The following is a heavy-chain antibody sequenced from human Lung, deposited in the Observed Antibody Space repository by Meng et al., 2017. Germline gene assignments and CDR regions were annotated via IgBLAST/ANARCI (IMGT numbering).Heavy chain of an antibody. CDR2: INTNTGNP. D-gene: IGHD1-1*01. CDR3: ARDPSGNERWSWFDP. V-gene: IGHV7-4-1*02. CDR1: GYTFTSYG. J-gene: IGHJ5*02. Sequence: QVQVVQAGSELKKPGASVRGSCKASGYTFTSYGMNWVRQDPGQGLEWMGWINTNTGNPTYAQGFTGRFVFSLDTSVSTAYLQISSLKAEDTAVYYCARDPSGNERWSWFDPWGQGTLVTVSS.